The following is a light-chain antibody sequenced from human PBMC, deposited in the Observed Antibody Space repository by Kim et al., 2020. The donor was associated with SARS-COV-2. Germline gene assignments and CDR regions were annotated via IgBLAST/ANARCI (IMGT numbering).Light chain of an antibody. CDR3: SSWDSSLTAWV. CDR1: SNKVVHLE. V-gene: IGLV10-54*04. Sequence: RHHPTHTCTGNSNKVVHLEAAWRQQHPGHPPKLLSYRNNKRPSGISERFSAYRSGNTASLTITGLQPEDEADYYCSSWDSSLTAWVFGGGTQLTVL. J-gene: IGLJ3*02. CDR2: RNN.